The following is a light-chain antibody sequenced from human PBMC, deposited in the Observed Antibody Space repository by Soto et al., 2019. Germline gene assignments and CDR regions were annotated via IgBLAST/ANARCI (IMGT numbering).Light chain of an antibody. V-gene: IGKV3-15*01. CDR2: GAS. Sequence: EIVMTQSPATLSVSPGERATLSCRASQSVRSNYLSWYQQKPGQAPRLLIYGASTRATGFPARFSGSGSGTEFTLTISSLQSEDFAVYYCQQHSSWPLTFGGGTKVEIK. CDR3: QQHSSWPLT. J-gene: IGKJ4*01. CDR1: QSVRSN.